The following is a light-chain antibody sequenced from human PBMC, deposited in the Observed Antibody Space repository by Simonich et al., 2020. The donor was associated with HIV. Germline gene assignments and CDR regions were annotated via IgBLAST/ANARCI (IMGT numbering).Light chain of an antibody. V-gene: IGKV4-1*01. CDR1: QNVLYSSNNKNY. CDR3: QQYYSTPWT. CDR2: WAS. Sequence: DIVMTQSPDSLAVSLGERATINCRSSQNVLYSSNNKNYLAWYQQKPGQPPKLLIYWASTRDSGVPDRFSGSESGTDFTLTISSLQAEDVAVYYCQQYYSTPWTFGQGTKVEIK. J-gene: IGKJ1*01.